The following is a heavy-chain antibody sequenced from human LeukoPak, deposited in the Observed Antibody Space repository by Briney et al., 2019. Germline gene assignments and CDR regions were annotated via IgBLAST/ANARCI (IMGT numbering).Heavy chain of an antibody. CDR1: GYTFTGYY. D-gene: IGHD3-22*01. Sequence: ASVKVSCKASGYTFTGYYMHWVRQAPGQGLEWMGWINPNSGGTNYAQKFQGRVTMTRDTSISTAYMELSRLRSDDAAVYYCARAPGYYYDSSEDYWGQGTLVTVSS. CDR2: INPNSGGT. CDR3: ARAPGYYYDSSEDY. V-gene: IGHV1-2*02. J-gene: IGHJ4*02.